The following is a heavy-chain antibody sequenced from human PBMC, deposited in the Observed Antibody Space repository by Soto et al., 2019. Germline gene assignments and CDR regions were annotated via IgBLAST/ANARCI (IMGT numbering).Heavy chain of an antibody. J-gene: IGHJ4*02. CDR3: ARNSISKKIDY. D-gene: IGHD3-22*01. V-gene: IGHV4-31*03. CDR1: GGSIHSGGYY. CDR2: IFYSGST. Sequence: ASETLSLTCSVSGGSIHSGGYYWTWIRQHPGKGLEWIGNIFYSGSTSYNPSLKSRLTISIDTSKTHFSLKLSSVTAADTAVYYCARNSISKKIDYWGQGTLVTVSS.